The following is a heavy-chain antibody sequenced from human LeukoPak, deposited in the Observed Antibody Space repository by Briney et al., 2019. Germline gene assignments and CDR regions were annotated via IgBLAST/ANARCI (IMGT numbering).Heavy chain of an antibody. V-gene: IGHV1-2*02. D-gene: IGHD3-9*01. J-gene: IGHJ4*02. CDR1: GYTFTGYY. CDR2: INPNSGGT. Sequence: GASVKVSCKASGYTFTGYYMHWVRQAPGQGLEWMGWINPNSGGTNYAQKFQGRVNMTRDTSISTDYMELSRLRSDDTAVYYCARDVSEGDCDILTGQDWGQGTLVTVSS. CDR3: ARDVSEGDCDILTGQD.